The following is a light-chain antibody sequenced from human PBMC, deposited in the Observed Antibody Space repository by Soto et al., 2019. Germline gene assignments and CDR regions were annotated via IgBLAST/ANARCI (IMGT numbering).Light chain of an antibody. CDR2: YDS. V-gene: IGLV3-21*04. CDR3: QVWDSSSDHFPV. Sequence: SYELTQPPSVSVAPGKTARITCGGNNIGSKSVHWYQQKPGQAPVLVIYYDSDRPSGIPERFSGSNSGNTATLTISRVEAGDEADYYCQVWDSSSDHFPVFGTGTKVTVL. CDR1: NIGSKS. J-gene: IGLJ1*01.